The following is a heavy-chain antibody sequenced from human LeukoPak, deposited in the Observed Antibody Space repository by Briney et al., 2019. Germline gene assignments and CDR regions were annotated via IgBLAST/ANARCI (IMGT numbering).Heavy chain of an antibody. J-gene: IGHJ6*03. CDR2: IIPIFGTA. D-gene: IGHD5-18*01. Sequence: LRASVKVSCKASGGTFSSFAISWVRQAPGQGLEWMGGIIPIFGTANYAQKFQGRVTITTDESTSTAYMELSSLRSEDTAVYYCARDAGYSYGPIDYYYMDVWGKGTTVTVSS. CDR3: ARDAGYSYGPIDYYYMDV. CDR1: GGTFSSFA. V-gene: IGHV1-69*05.